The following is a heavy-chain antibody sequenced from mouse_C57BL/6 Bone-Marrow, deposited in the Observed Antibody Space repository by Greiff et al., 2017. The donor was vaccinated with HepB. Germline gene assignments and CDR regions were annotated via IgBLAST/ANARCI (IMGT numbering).Heavy chain of an antibody. CDR2: IWGGGST. D-gene: IGHD3-2*02. CDR1: GFSLTSYG. J-gene: IGHJ3*01. Sequence: VMLVESGPGLVAPSQCLSITCTVSGFSLTSYGVDWVRQPPGKGLEWLGVIWGGGSTNYNSALMSRLSISKDNTKSQVYLKMNRLQTDDTAMYYCAKQGTAQATTFPFDYWGQGTLVTVSA. CDR3: AKQGTAQATTFPFDY. V-gene: IGHV2-9*01.